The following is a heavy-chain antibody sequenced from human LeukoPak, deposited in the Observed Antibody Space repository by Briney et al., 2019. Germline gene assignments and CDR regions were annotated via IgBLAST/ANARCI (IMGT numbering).Heavy chain of an antibody. D-gene: IGHD3-22*01. J-gene: IGHJ4*02. CDR3: ATSLYYYDSSGYPFDY. Sequence: SVKVSCKASGGTFSSYAISWVRQAPGQGLEWMGGIIPIFGTANYAQKFQGRVTITADESTSTAYMELSSLRSEDTAVYYCATSLYYYDSSGYPFDYWGQGTLVTVSS. V-gene: IGHV1-69*13. CDR2: IIPIFGTA. CDR1: GGTFSSYA.